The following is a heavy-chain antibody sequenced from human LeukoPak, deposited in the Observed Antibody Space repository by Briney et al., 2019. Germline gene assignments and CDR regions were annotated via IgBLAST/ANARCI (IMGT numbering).Heavy chain of an antibody. CDR2: ISTSNGDT. D-gene: IGHD2-2*01. Sequence: GASVKVSCQASGYTFTNYGINWVRQAPGQGLEWMGWISTSNGDTTYTQKFQGRVIMTTDTSTNTAYMEVRSLRSDDTAIYYCAREGRYCSSTSCQGGDWFDPWGQGTLVTVSS. J-gene: IGHJ5*02. V-gene: IGHV1-18*01. CDR3: AREGRYCSSTSCQGGDWFDP. CDR1: GYTFTNYG.